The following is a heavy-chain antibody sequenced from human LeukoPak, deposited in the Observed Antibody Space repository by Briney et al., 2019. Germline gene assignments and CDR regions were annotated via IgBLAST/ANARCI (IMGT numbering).Heavy chain of an antibody. J-gene: IGHJ4*02. Sequence: PGGSLRLSCAASGSTFSSHTMNWVRQAPGKGLEWVSAISGSGGSTYYADSVKGRFTISRDNSKNTLYLQMNSLRAEDTAVYYCANSLPPRLVVPAAVDYWGQGTLVTVSS. V-gene: IGHV3-23*01. CDR1: GSTFSSHT. D-gene: IGHD2-2*01. CDR3: ANSLPPRLVVPAAVDY. CDR2: ISGSGGST.